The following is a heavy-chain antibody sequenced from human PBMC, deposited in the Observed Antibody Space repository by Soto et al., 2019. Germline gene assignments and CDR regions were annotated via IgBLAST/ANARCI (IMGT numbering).Heavy chain of an antibody. V-gene: IGHV3-11*01. D-gene: IGHD6-13*01. CDR2: ISSSGSTI. CDR3: ARVIAALTPNYYYMDV. Sequence: GGSLRLSCAASGFTFSDYYMSWIRQAPGKGLEWVSYISSSGSTIYYADSVKGRFTISRDNAKNSLYLQMNSLRAEDTAVYYCARVIAALTPNYYYMDVWGKGTTVTVSS. J-gene: IGHJ6*03. CDR1: GFTFSDYY.